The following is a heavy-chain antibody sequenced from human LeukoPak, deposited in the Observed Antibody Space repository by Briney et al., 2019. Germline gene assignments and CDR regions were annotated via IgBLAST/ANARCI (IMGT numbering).Heavy chain of an antibody. Sequence: GGSLRLXCAASGFTFSSYGMHWVRQAPGKGLEWVTFIRYDGSHKYYADSVKGRFTISRDNSKNTLYLQMNSLRAEDTALYYCAKDRYDSSGYYWAQDYWGQGTLVTVSS. D-gene: IGHD3-22*01. CDR1: GFTFSSYG. V-gene: IGHV3-30*02. J-gene: IGHJ4*02. CDR2: IRYDGSHK. CDR3: AKDRYDSSGYYWAQDY.